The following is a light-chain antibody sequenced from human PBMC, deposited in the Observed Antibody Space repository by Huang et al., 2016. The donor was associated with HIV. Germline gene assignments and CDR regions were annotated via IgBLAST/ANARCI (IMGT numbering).Light chain of an antibody. CDR3: QQYNDRPPVT. V-gene: IGKV3D-15*01. Sequence: EILMTQSPATLSVSPGERATLSCRTSQSVSSDLAWYQQKPDQAPRLLIYGASVRATGIPARFSGSGSGTDFTLTISGLQSEDFAVYYCQQYNDRPPVTFGQGTRLEMK. J-gene: IGKJ5*01. CDR1: QSVSSD. CDR2: GAS.